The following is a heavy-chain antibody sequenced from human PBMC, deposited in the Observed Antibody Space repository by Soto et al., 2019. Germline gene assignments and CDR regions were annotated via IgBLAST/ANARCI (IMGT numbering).Heavy chain of an antibody. V-gene: IGHV3-21*01. CDR1: GFTFNSYS. CDR3: ARWGVVVVPVAEGVYDFYGLDV. CDR2: ISGSTGHV. D-gene: IGHD2-2*01. J-gene: IGHJ6*02. Sequence: EVQLVESGGGLVKPGGSLRLSCAASGFTFNSYSINWVRQAPGKGLEWVASISGSTGHVYYADSVKGRFTISRDNAKNSLYLQMNTLRAEDTAVYYCARWGVVVVPVAEGVYDFYGLDVWGQGTTVTVSS.